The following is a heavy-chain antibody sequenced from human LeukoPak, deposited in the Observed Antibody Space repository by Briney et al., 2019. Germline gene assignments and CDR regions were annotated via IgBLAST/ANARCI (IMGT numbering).Heavy chain of an antibody. CDR1: GGSFSGYY. Sequence: SETLSLTCAVYGGSFSGYYWSWIRQPPGKGLEWIGYIYYSGSTNYNPSLKSRVTISVDTSKNQFSLKLSSVTAADTAVYYCARGHGFWSGYYDYWGQGTLVTVSS. D-gene: IGHD3-3*01. V-gene: IGHV4-59*01. CDR2: IYYSGST. J-gene: IGHJ4*02. CDR3: ARGHGFWSGYYDY.